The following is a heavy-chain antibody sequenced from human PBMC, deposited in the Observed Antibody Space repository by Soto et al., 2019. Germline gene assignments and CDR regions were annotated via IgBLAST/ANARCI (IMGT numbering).Heavy chain of an antibody. V-gene: IGHV1-18*01. CDR3: ARDLPHYDSSGYYCCYFDY. CDR2: ISAYNGNT. CDR1: GYTFTSYG. J-gene: IGHJ4*02. D-gene: IGHD3-22*01. Sequence: ASEKVSCKASGYTFTSYGISWVRQAPGQGLEWMGWISAYNGNTNYAQKLQGRVTMTTDTSTSTAYMELRSLRSDDTAVYYCARDLPHYDSSGYYCCYFDYWGQGTLVTVSA.